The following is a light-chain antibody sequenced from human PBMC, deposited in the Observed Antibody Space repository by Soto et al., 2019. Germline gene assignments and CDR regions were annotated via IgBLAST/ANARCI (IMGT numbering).Light chain of an antibody. Sequence: EIVLTQSPATLSLSPGERATLSCRASQSVSSYLAWYQQKPGQAPRLLIYDAFNRATGIPARFSGSGSGTDFPLTISSLEPEYFAVYYCQQRSNGPWTFGQGTKVEIK. CDR1: QSVSSY. CDR2: DAF. V-gene: IGKV3-11*01. J-gene: IGKJ1*01. CDR3: QQRSNGPWT.